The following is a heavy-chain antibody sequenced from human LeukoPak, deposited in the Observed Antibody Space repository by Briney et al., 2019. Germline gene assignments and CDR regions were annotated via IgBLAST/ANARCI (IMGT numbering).Heavy chain of an antibody. D-gene: IGHD6-19*01. CDR2: IYYSGST. CDR3: ARVAVAXPRTXYFDX. J-gene: IGHJ4*02. CDR1: GGSISSGDYY. V-gene: IGHV4-30-4*08. Sequence: PSETLSLTCTVSGGSISSGDYYWSWIRQPPGKGLEWIGYIYYSGSTYYNPSLKSRVTISVDTSKNQLSLKLSSVTAADTAVYYCARVAVAXPRTXYFDXXXQGXLV.